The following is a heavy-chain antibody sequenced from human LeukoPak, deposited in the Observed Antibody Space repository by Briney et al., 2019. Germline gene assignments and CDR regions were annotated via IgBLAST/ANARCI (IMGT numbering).Heavy chain of an antibody. J-gene: IGHJ6*03. V-gene: IGHV3-30*02. D-gene: IGHD1-26*01. CDR3: AKDRGDYYYMDV. Sequence: PGGSLRLSCAASGFTFSSYGMHWVRQAPGKGLEGVAFIRYDGSNKFYTDSVKGRFTISRDGPKNTVFLQMNSLRGEDTAVYYCAKDRGDYYYMDVWGKGTTVTVSS. CDR1: GFTFSSYG. CDR2: IRYDGSNK.